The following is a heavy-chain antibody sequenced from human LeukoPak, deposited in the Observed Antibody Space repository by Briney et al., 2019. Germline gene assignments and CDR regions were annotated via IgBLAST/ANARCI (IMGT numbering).Heavy chain of an antibody. CDR3: ARLRMVRGVIFAFDI. CDR2: IYYSGST. CDR1: GGSFSGYY. D-gene: IGHD3-10*01. Sequence: SETLSLTCAVYGGSFSGYYWSWIRQPPGKGLEWIGYIYYSGSTNYNPSLKSRVTISVDTSKNQFSLKLSSVTAADTAVYYCARLRMVRGVIFAFDIWGQGTMVTVSS. V-gene: IGHV4-59*01. J-gene: IGHJ3*02.